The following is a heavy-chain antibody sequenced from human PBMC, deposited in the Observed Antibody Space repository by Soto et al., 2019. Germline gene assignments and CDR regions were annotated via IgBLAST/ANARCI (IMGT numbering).Heavy chain of an antibody. J-gene: IGHJ6*02. V-gene: IGHV1-69*01. CDR3: ARDRRGYSYGYDYSYGMDV. CDR2: IIPIFGTA. CDR1: GGTFSSYA. Sequence: QVQLVQSGAEVKKPGSSVKVSCKASGGTFSSYAISWVRQAPGQGLEWMGGIIPIFGTANYAQKFQGRVTITADESTSTAYMELSSLRSEDTAVYYCARDRRGYSYGYDYSYGMDVWGQGTTVTVSS. D-gene: IGHD5-18*01.